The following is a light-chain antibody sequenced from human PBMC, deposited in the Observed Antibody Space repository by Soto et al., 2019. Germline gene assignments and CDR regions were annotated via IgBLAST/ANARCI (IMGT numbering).Light chain of an antibody. Sequence: DIQMTQSPSSLSASVGDRVSISCRASQSISTYLNWYQHKPVKAPKLLIYAASSLQSGVPSRFSGSGSAADLTLTITTLPLEDFETYDCQHCYSAPFACGPGAEV. CDR2: AAS. CDR1: QSISTY. V-gene: IGKV1-39*01. J-gene: IGKJ3*01. CDR3: QHCYSAPFA.